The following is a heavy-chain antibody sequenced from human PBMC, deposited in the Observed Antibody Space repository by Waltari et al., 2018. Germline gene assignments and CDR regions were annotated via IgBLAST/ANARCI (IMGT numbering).Heavy chain of an antibody. Sequence: EVQMLESGGGLVQPGGSLRLSCAASGFSFSTYAMSWVRQAPGKGLEWVSGISGSGGGTYYADPGKGRFTISRDNSKNTLYLHMNSLRADDTAVYYCAREEGLVPAAPDWFDPWGQGTLVSVSS. J-gene: IGHJ5*02. V-gene: IGHV3-23*01. CDR3: AREEGLVPAAPDWFDP. D-gene: IGHD2-2*01. CDR2: ISGSGGGT. CDR1: GFSFSTYA.